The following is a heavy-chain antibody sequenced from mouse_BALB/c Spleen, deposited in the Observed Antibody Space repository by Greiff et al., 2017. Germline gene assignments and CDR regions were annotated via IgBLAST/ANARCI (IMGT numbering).Heavy chain of an antibody. V-gene: IGHV1S33*01. CDR2: IYPGDGST. Sequence: SGPELVKPGALVKISCKASGYTFTSYDINWVKQRPGQGLEWIGWIYPGDGSTKYNEKFKGKATLTADKSSSTAYMQLSSLTSENSAVYFCARSRDYDDGYYFDYWGQGTTLTVSS. CDR3: ARSRDYDDGYYFDY. J-gene: IGHJ2*01. CDR1: GYTFTSYD. D-gene: IGHD2-4*01.